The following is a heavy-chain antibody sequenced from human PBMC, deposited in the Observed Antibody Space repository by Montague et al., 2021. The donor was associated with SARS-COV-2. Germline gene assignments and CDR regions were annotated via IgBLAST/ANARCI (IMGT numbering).Heavy chain of an antibody. CDR1: GGSISSGGYY. Sequence: TLSLTCTVSGGSISSGGYYWSWIRQHPGKGLEWIGYIYYSGSTYYNPSLKSRVTIPVDPSKNQFSLKLSSATAADTAAYYCARVQGITMIVVVIGAFDIWGQGTMVTVSS. V-gene: IGHV4-31*03. CDR3: ARVQGITMIVVVIGAFDI. D-gene: IGHD3-22*01. J-gene: IGHJ3*02. CDR2: IYYSGST.